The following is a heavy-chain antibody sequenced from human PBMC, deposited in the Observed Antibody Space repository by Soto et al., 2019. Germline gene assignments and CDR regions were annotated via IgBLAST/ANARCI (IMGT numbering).Heavy chain of an antibody. Sequence: ASVKVSCKASGYTFTGYYMHWVRQAPGQGLEWMGWINPNSGGTNYAQKFQGWVTMTRDTSISTAYMELGRLRSDDTAVYYCARGRYLDCSGGSCRHYYYYYGMDVWGQGTTVTVSS. CDR2: INPNSGGT. CDR3: ARGRYLDCSGGSCRHYYYYYGMDV. V-gene: IGHV1-2*04. D-gene: IGHD2-15*01. J-gene: IGHJ6*02. CDR1: GYTFTGYY.